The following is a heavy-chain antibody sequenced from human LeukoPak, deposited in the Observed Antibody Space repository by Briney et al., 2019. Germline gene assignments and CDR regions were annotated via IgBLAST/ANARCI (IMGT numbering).Heavy chain of an antibody. V-gene: IGHV4-59*01. J-gene: IGHJ2*01. CDR2: IYDSGST. Sequence: PSETLSLTCTVSGGSISGYYWSWVRQPPGKGLEWIAYIYDSGSTNYNPSLKSRVTISVDTSKNQFSLKLSFVTSADTAVYYCARMTNMGSYWYFDLWGRGTLVTVSS. CDR1: GGSISGYY. D-gene: IGHD2-15*01. CDR3: ARMTNMGSYWYFDL.